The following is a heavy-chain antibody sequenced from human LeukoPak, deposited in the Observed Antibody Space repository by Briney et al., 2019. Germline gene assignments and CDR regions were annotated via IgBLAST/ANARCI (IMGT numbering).Heavy chain of an antibody. V-gene: IGHV3-74*01. CDR1: GFPFSNYW. CDR3: ARGYYSSSRFDS. D-gene: IGHD6-13*01. CDR2: VNSDGSTT. Sequence: QPGRSLRLSCAASGFPFSNYWMHWVRQAPGKGLVWVSRVNSDGSTTNYADSAKGRFTISRDNAENTLYMRMNSLRPEDTAVHYCARGYYSSSRFDSWGQGTLVTVSS. J-gene: IGHJ4*02.